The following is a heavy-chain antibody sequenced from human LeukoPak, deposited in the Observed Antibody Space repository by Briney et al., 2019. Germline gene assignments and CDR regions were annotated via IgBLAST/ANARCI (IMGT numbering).Heavy chain of an antibody. Sequence: SQTLTLTCSLSVGSISRGGYYWSWIRQHPGKGLEWIGYIYYSGSTYYNPSLQSRVTITVDTSKNQFSLKLSSVTAADTAVYYCARVSPYYDILTGTTLGAFDIWGQGTMVTVSS. D-gene: IGHD3-9*01. CDR1: VGSISRGGYY. V-gene: IGHV4-31*03. CDR2: IYYSGST. CDR3: ARVSPYYDILTGTTLGAFDI. J-gene: IGHJ3*02.